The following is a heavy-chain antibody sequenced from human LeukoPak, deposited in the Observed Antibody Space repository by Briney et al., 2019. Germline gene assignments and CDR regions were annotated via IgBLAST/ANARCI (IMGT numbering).Heavy chain of an antibody. CDR3: ARAWYYYGSGSYFSGILDY. CDR2: INHSGST. V-gene: IGHV4-34*01. CDR1: GGSFSGYY. D-gene: IGHD3-10*01. J-gene: IGHJ4*02. Sequence: SETLSLTCAVYGGSFSGYYWSWIRQPPGKGLEWIGEINHSGSTNYNPSLKSRVTISVDTSKNQFSLKLSSVTAADTAVYYCARAWYYYGSGSYFSGILDYWGQGTLVTVSS.